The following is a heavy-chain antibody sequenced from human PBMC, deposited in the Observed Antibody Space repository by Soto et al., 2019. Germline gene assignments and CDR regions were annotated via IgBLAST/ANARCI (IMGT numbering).Heavy chain of an antibody. CDR3: ARGPGGLGDY. J-gene: IGHJ4*02. CDR2: IIPIFGTA. D-gene: IGHD2-15*01. CDR1: GGSFSSYA. Sequence: SVKISCKASGGSFSSYAISWVRQAPGQGLEWMGGIIPIFGTANYAQKFQGRVTITADESTSTAYMELSSLRSEDTAVSYCARGPGGLGDYWGQGTLVTFSS. V-gene: IGHV1-69*13.